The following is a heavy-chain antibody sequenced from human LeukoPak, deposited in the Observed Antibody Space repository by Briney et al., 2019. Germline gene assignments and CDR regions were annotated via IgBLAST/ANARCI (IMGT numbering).Heavy chain of an antibody. J-gene: IGHJ4*02. V-gene: IGHV4-4*02. Sequence: PSETLSLTCTVSLDSTTSNFWSWVRQPPGKGLEWIGEIHRSGSPNYNPSLQSRVTISIDRSRNQIALESSFVTAADTAVYYCAREILGGFNPGAYWGQGTLVTVSS. CDR2: IHRSGSP. CDR3: AREILGGFNPGAY. D-gene: IGHD1-14*01. CDR1: LDSTTSNF.